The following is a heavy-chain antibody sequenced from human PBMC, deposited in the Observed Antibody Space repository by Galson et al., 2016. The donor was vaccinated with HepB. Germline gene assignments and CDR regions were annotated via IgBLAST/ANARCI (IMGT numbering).Heavy chain of an antibody. D-gene: IGHD6-19*01. CDR2: IYSAGST. V-gene: IGHV3-53*01. Sequence: SLRLSCAVSGFTVGNNFMSWVRQAPGKGLEWVSLIYSAGSTDYADSVRGRFTISRDNSKNTLYLQRNSLTTEDTAIYYCARDGTGFKNWGQGTRVTVSS. J-gene: IGHJ4*02. CDR1: GFTVGNNF. CDR3: ARDGTGFKN.